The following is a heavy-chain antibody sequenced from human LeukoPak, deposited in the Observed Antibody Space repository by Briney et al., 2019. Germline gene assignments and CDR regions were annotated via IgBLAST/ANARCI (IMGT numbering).Heavy chain of an antibody. CDR3: ARDGFSYGDYYTNWFDP. V-gene: IGHV1-46*01. Sequence: ASVKVSCKASGYTFTSYYMHWVRRAPGQGLEWMGIINPSGGSTSYAQKFQGRVTMTRDTSTSTVYMELSSLRSEDTAVYYCARDGFSYGDYYTNWFDPWGQGTLVTVSS. CDR1: GYTFTSYY. D-gene: IGHD4-17*01. J-gene: IGHJ5*02. CDR2: INPSGGST.